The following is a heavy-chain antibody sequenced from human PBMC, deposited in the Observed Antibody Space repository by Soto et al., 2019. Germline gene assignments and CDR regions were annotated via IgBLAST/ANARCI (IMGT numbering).Heavy chain of an antibody. CDR3: ARGDYDFWSGRTTAFDY. CDR2: IIPICGTA. Sequence: QVQLVQSGAEVKKPGSSVKVSCKASGGTFSSYAISWVRQAPGQGLEWMGGIIPICGTANYAQNFQGRVTITADESTSTAYMELSSLRSEDTAVYYCARGDYDFWSGRTTAFDYWGQGNLVTVSS. J-gene: IGHJ4*02. CDR1: GGTFSSYA. D-gene: IGHD3-3*01. V-gene: IGHV1-69*01.